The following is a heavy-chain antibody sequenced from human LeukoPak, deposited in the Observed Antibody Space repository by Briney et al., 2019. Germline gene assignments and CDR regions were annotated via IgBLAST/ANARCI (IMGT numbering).Heavy chain of an antibody. CDR2: INHSGST. CDR3: ARRRITMIVVVTPFDY. V-gene: IGHV4-34*01. CDR1: GGSFSGYY. D-gene: IGHD3-22*01. J-gene: IGHJ4*02. Sequence: SETLSLTCAVYGGSFSGYYWSWIRQPPGKGLEWIGDINHSGSTNYNPSLKSRVTISVDTSKNQFSLKLSSVTAADTAVYYCARRRITMIVVVTPFDYWGQGTLVTVSS.